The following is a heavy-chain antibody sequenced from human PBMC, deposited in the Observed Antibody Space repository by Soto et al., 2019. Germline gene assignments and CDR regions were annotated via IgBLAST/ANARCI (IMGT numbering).Heavy chain of an antibody. CDR2: IIPIFGTA. V-gene: IGHV1-69*01. Sequence: QVPLVQSGAEVKKPGSSVKVSCKASGGTFSSYAISWVRQAPGQGLEWMGGIIPIFGTANYAQKFQGRVTITADESTSTAYMELSSLRSEDTAVYYCARGGYDSSGYSFYYYYYGMDVWGQGTTVTVSS. J-gene: IGHJ6*02. D-gene: IGHD3-22*01. CDR3: ARGGYDSSGYSFYYYYYGMDV. CDR1: GGTFSSYA.